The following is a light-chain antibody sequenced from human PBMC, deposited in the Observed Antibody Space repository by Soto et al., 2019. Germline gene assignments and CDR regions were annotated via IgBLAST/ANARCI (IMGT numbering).Light chain of an antibody. CDR1: QSISSW. CDR2: DAS. Sequence: DIQMTQSPSTLSASVGDRVTITCRASQSISSWFAWYQQKPGKAPKLLIYDASSLESGVPSRFSGSGSDTEFTLTINSLQPDDFATYHCQQYNRYSLTFGGGTKVEIK. CDR3: QQYNRYSLT. J-gene: IGKJ4*01. V-gene: IGKV1-5*01.